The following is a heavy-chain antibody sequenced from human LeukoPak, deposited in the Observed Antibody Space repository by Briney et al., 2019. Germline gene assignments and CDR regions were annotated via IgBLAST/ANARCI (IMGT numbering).Heavy chain of an antibody. V-gene: IGHV3-53*01. CDR3: ARLATSTGSYVDY. CDR1: GFTVSSKY. CDR2: IYDGGGA. D-gene: IGHD1-26*01. Sequence: HPGGSLRLSCAASGFTVSSKYMSWVRRAPGKGLEWLSVIYDGGGANYADSVKARFTISRDNSKNTLYLQMDSLRAEDTAVYYCARLATSTGSYVDYWGQGTLVTVSS. J-gene: IGHJ4*02.